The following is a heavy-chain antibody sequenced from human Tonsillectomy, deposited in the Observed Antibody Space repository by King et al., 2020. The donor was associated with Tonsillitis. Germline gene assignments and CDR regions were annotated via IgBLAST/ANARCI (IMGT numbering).Heavy chain of an antibody. CDR3: ARGGIAARWYNWFDP. V-gene: IGHV4-39*01. Sequence: QLQESGPGLVKPSETLSLTCTVSGGSISSSSYYWGWFRQPPGEGLEWIGGIYYSGSHYYNQSLKTRVTISLDTSKNQLSLKLSSVTAADTAVYYCARGGIAARWYNWFDPWGQGTLVTVSS. CDR2: IYYSGSH. J-gene: IGHJ5*02. D-gene: IGHD6-6*01. CDR1: GGSISSSSYY.